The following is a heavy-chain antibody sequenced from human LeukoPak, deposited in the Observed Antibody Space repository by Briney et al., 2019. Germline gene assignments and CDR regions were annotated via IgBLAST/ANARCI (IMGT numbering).Heavy chain of an antibody. CDR1: GFTFSSYA. V-gene: IGHV3-23*01. Sequence: GGSLRLSCAASGFTFSSYAMSWVRQAPGKGLEWVSAISDSGGSTFYADSVKGRFTISRDNSKNTLYLQMNSLRAEDTAVYYCAKSQRRQLALSSFDYWGQGTLVTVSS. J-gene: IGHJ4*02. CDR3: AKSQRRQLALSSFDY. CDR2: ISDSGGST. D-gene: IGHD6-13*01.